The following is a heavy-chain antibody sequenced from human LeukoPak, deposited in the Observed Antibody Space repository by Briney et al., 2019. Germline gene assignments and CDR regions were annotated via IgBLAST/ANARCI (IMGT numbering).Heavy chain of an antibody. V-gene: IGHV3-7*02. J-gene: IGHJ4*02. Sequence: PGGSLRLSCAASGSSFRSFWMSWVRQAPGKGLEWVASIKEDGSDKYYVESVKGRFTISRDNAKNSLYLQMNSLRDEDTAIYYCARAVMVSLGFDSRGYSQDWGQGSLVTVSS. D-gene: IGHD3-22*01. CDR1: GSSFRSFW. CDR3: ARAVMVSLGFDSRGYSQD. CDR2: IKEDGSDK.